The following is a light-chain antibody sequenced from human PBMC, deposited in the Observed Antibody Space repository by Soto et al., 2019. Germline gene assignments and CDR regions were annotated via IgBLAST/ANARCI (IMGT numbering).Light chain of an antibody. V-gene: IGKV1-5*01. CDR1: QNITRW. Sequence: DIQMTQSPSTLSASVGDRVTITCRDSQNITRWLAWYQQKPGKAPKVLIYDASSLESGVPSRFSGSGSGTEFTLTISSLQPEDSATYYCQQYNSYSTTFGQGTKVDIK. CDR3: QQYNSYSTT. J-gene: IGKJ1*01. CDR2: DAS.